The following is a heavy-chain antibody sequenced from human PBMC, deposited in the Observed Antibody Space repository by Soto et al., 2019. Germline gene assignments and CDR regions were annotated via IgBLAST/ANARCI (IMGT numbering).Heavy chain of an antibody. J-gene: IGHJ4*02. CDR3: AKDRGYSSGWWEY. CDR1: GFTFISYG. V-gene: IGHV3-30*18. D-gene: IGHD6-19*01. CDR2: ISYDGSNK. Sequence: LRLSCAASGFTFISYGMHWVRQAPGKGLEWVAVISYDGSNKYYADSVKGRFTISRDNSKNTLYLQMNSLRAEDTAVYYCAKDRGYSSGWWEYLGQGTLVIVSS.